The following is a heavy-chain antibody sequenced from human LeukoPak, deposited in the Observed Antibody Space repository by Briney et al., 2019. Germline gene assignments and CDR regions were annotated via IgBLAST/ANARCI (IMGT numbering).Heavy chain of an antibody. CDR1: GGTFSSYA. Sequence: ASVKVSCKASGGTFSSYAISWVRQAPGQGLEWMGRIIPILGIANYAQKFQGRVTITADKSTSTAYMELSSLRSEDTAVYYCARTNADYYDSSGYPDYWGQGTLVTVSS. J-gene: IGHJ4*02. CDR2: IIPILGIA. CDR3: ARTNADYYDSSGYPDY. V-gene: IGHV1-69*04. D-gene: IGHD3-22*01.